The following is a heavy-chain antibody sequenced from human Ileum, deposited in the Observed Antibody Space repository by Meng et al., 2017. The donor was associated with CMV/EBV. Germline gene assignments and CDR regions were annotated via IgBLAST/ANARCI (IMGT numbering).Heavy chain of an antibody. CDR2: INQDGGET. J-gene: IGHJ4*02. CDR3: ARSPATGTTDY. D-gene: IGHD1-1*01. CDR1: GFILSTNG. V-gene: IGHV3-7*04. Sequence: EVELAESGGALVQLGWSLRRSCVVSGFILSTNGMSWVRQAPGRGLEWVANINQDGGETYYVDSVKGRFTISRDNAQNSLYLQMNSLRVEDTAVYYCARSPATGTTDYWGQGTLVTVFS.